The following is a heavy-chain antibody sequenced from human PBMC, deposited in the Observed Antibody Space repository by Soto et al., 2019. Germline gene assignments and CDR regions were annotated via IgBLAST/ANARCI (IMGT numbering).Heavy chain of an antibody. J-gene: IGHJ6*02. D-gene: IGHD5-18*01. CDR1: GYTFTGYY. Sequence: GASVKVSCKASGYTFTGYYMHWVRQAPGQGLEWMGWINPNSGGTNYAQKFQGWVTMTRDTSISTAYMELSRLRSDDTAVYYCARERGYSYGYYYYGIHVSGQGTPVTVYS. CDR3: ARERGYSYGYYYYGIHV. V-gene: IGHV1-2*04. CDR2: INPNSGGT.